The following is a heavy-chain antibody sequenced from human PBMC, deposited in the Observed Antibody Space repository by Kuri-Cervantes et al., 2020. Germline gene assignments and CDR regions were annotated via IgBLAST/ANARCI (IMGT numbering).Heavy chain of an antibody. J-gene: IGHJ3*02. CDR1: GFTFSSYA. CDR3: AKDLFYGSGSFGAFDI. D-gene: IGHD3-10*01. Sequence: GGSLRLSCAASGFTFSSYAMSWVRQAPGKGLEWVSTISSSGADTYYADSVKGRFTISRDNSKNTLSLQMNSLRAEDTAVYYCAKDLFYGSGSFGAFDIWGHGTMVTVSS. V-gene: IGHV3-23*01. CDR2: ISSSGADT.